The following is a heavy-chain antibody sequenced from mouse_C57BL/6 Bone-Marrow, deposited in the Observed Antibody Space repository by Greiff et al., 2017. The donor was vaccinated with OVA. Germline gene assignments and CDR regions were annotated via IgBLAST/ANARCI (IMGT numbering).Heavy chain of an antibody. J-gene: IGHJ2*01. CDR2: INPSSGYT. CDR1: GYTFTSYG. Sequence: VQLQQSGAELAKPGASVKLSCKASGYTFTSYGMHWVQQRPGKGLEWIGYINPSSGYTKYNHKFKDKATVTADKTSSTVYMQLSSLTYEDSAVYYCAIIRGDFDYWGQCTTLTVSS. V-gene: IGHV1-7*01. CDR3: AIIRGDFDY.